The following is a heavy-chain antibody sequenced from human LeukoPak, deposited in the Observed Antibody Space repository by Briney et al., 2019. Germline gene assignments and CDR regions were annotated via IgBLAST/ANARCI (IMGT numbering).Heavy chain of an antibody. CDR3: ARDQLSDTDAFDI. V-gene: IGHV4-30-2*01. J-gene: IGHJ3*02. CDR1: GGSISSGGYS. D-gene: IGHD5-18*01. CDR2: IYHSGST. Sequence: SETLSLTCAVSGGSISSGGYSWSWIRQPPGKGLEWIGYIYHSGSTYYNPSLKSRVTISVDRSKNQFSLKLSSVTAADTAVYYCARDQLSDTDAFDIWGQGTMVTVSS.